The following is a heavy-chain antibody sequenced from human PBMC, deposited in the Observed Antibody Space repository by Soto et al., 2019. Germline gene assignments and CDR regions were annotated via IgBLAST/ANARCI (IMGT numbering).Heavy chain of an antibody. D-gene: IGHD3-9*01. CDR1: GYTFTSYG. CDR2: ISAYNGNT. J-gene: IGHJ6*03. CDR3: ARASGYDILTGYSKYYYYYMDV. V-gene: IGHV1-18*01. Sequence: ASVKVSCKASGYTFTSYGISWVRQAPGQGLEWMGWISAYNGNTNYAQKLQGRVTMTTDTSTSTAYMELRSLRSDDTAVYYCARASGYDILTGYSKYYYYYMDVWGKGTTVTVSS.